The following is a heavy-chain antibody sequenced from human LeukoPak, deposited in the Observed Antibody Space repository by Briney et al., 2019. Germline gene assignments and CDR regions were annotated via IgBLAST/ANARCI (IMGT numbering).Heavy chain of an antibody. Sequence: GGSLRLSCAASGFTFSSYAMSWVRHAPGKGLEWVSAIIGSGDIIYYADSVKGRFTISRDNSKNTLYLQMNSLRAEDTAVYYCAKGVVPSTVITPFDYWGQGTLVTVSS. CDR2: IIGSGDII. J-gene: IGHJ4*02. CDR3: AKGVVPSTVITPFDY. CDR1: GFTFSSYA. V-gene: IGHV3-23*01. D-gene: IGHD4-23*01.